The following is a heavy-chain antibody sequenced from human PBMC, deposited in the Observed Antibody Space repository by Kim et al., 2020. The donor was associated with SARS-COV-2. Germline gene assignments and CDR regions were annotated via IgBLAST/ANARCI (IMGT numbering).Heavy chain of an antibody. Sequence: ASVKVSCKASGYTFTGYYMHWVRQAPGQGLEWMGWINPNSGGTNYEQKFQGRVTMTRDTSISTAYMELSRLRSDDTAVYYCARGAPNYSNYVYGYWGQGTLVTVSS. D-gene: IGHD4-4*01. CDR1: GYTFTGYY. CDR2: INPNSGGT. V-gene: IGHV1-2*02. J-gene: IGHJ4*02. CDR3: ARGAPNYSNYVYGY.